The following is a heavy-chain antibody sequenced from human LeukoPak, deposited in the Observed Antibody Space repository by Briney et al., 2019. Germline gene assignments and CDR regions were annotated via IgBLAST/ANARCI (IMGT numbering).Heavy chain of an antibody. CDR1: GFTFSSYA. CDR2: ISGSGGST. D-gene: IGHD3-10*01. Sequence: TGGSLRLSCAASGFTFSSYAMSWVRQAPGKGLEWVSAISGSGGSTYYADSVKGRFTISRDNSKNTLYLQMNSLRAEDTAVYYCAKIYGSGGYYFDYWGQGTLVTVSS. V-gene: IGHV3-23*01. J-gene: IGHJ4*02. CDR3: AKIYGSGGYYFDY.